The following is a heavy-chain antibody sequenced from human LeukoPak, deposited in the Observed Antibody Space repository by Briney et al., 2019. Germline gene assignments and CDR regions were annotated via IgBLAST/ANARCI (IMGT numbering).Heavy chain of an antibody. CDR3: ARDRQCGY. CDR1: GYTFTTHG. J-gene: IGHJ4*02. D-gene: IGHD2-21*01. CDR2: ISTSKGDT. V-gene: IGHV1-18*01. Sequence: ASVKVSCKTSGYTFTTHGISWVRQAPGQGLEWMGWISTSKGDTNYAQKFKGRLTMATDRSTSTAYMELRSLSSDDTAVYYCARDRQCGYWGQGTLVTVSS.